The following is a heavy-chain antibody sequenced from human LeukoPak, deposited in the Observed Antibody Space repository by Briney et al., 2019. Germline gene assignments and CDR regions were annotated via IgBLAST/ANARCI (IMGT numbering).Heavy chain of an antibody. J-gene: IGHJ6*03. CDR2: INHSGST. V-gene: IGHV4-39*07. CDR3: ASVRRGFGESSKYYSYYYMDV. D-gene: IGHD3-10*01. Sequence: SETLSLTCSVSGGSIRDSSYYWALIRQPPGKGLEWIGEINHSGSTNYNPSLKSRVTISVDTSKNQFSLKLSSVTAADTAVYYCASVRRGFGESSKYYSYYYMDVWGNGTTVTISS. CDR1: GGSIRDSSYY.